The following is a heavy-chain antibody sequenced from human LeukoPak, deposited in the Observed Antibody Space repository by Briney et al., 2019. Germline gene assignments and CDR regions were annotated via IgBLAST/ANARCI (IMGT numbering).Heavy chain of an antibody. Sequence: GKSLRLSCAASGFTFSSYAMHWVRQAPGKGLEWVAVISYDGSNKYYADSVKGRFTIPRDNSKNTLYLQMNSLRAEDTAVYYCARDGSFTSAAPDYWGQGTLVTVSS. CDR2: ISYDGSNK. CDR1: GFTFSSYA. CDR3: ARDGSFTSAAPDY. J-gene: IGHJ4*02. V-gene: IGHV3-30*04. D-gene: IGHD2-2*01.